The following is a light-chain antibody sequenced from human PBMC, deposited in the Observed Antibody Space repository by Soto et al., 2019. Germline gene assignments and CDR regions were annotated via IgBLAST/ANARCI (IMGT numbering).Light chain of an antibody. Sequence: VLTQPASVAGAPRQALPIPCNRGRNYFADGYDYVSWYQQHPGQAPQLIIYDVSNRPSGVSDRFSGSKSGNTASLTISGLQAEDEAEYYCTSYTSSTPFYVFGTGTKVTVL. V-gene: IGLV2-14*03. CDR1: RNYFADGYDY. CDR3: TSYTSSTPFYV. CDR2: DVS. J-gene: IGLJ1*01.